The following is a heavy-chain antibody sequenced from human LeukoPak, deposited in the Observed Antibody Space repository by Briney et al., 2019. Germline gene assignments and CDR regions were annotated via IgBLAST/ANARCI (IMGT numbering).Heavy chain of an antibody. CDR2: ISGSGGST. Sequence: GGSLRLSCAASGFTFSSYAVSWVRKAPGKGLEWVSAISGSGGSTYYADSVKGRFTISRDNSKNTLYLQMNSLRAEDTAVYYCARASGSGFYYPFDSWGQGTLVTVSS. V-gene: IGHV3-23*01. J-gene: IGHJ4*02. CDR3: ARASGSGFYYPFDS. CDR1: GFTFSSYA. D-gene: IGHD3-22*01.